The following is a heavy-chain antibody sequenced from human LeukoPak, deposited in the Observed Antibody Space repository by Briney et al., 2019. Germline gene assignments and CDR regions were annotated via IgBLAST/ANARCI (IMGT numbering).Heavy chain of an antibody. Sequence: ASVKVSCKASGYTFTDYYIHWVRQAPGQGLEWMGRINPNSGGTNYAQKFQGRVTMTRDTSISTAYMELSRLRSDDTAVYYCARAYYCSSTSCYRFWFDPWGQGTLVTVSS. J-gene: IGHJ5*02. CDR1: GYTFTDYY. D-gene: IGHD2-2*02. V-gene: IGHV1-2*06. CDR2: INPNSGGT. CDR3: ARAYYCSSTSCYRFWFDP.